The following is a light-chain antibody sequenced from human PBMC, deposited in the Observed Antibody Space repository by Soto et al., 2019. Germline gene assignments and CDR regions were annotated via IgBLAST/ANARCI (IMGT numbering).Light chain of an antibody. J-gene: IGKJ2*01. V-gene: IGKV3-20*01. CDR2: GAS. Sequence: EIVLTQSPGTLSLSPGERATLSCRASQSVSSSYLAWFQQKPGQAPRLLVFGASSRAVDIPGRFSGSESVTDFTLTISRLEPEDCAVYYCQEYGSSPRTFGQGTKLEIK. CDR1: QSVSSSY. CDR3: QEYGSSPRT.